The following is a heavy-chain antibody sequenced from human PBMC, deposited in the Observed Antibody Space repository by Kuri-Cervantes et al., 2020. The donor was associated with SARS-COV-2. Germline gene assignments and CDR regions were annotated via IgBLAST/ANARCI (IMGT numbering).Heavy chain of an antibody. Sequence: GSLRLSCAVSVYSISSGYYWGWIRQPPGKGLKWIGSIYHSGRTYYNPSLKSRVTISVDTSKNQFSLKLSSVTAADTAVYYCARLPALPWYFDYWGQGTLVTVSS. CDR1: VYSISSGYY. CDR3: ARLPALPWYFDY. CDR2: IYHSGRT. J-gene: IGHJ4*02. V-gene: IGHV4-38-2*01.